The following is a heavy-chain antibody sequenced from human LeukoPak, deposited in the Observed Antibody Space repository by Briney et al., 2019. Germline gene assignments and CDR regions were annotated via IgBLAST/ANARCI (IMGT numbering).Heavy chain of an antibody. Sequence: GGSLRLSCAASGFTFSSYAMSWVRQAPGKGLEWVSAISGSGGSTYYADSVKGRFTISRDNSKNTLYLQMNSLRAEDTAVYYCAKRGGTYYYHYYGMDVWGQGTTVTVSS. J-gene: IGHJ6*02. CDR3: AKRGGTYYYHYYGMDV. D-gene: IGHD2-15*01. CDR1: GFTFSSYA. V-gene: IGHV3-23*01. CDR2: ISGSGGST.